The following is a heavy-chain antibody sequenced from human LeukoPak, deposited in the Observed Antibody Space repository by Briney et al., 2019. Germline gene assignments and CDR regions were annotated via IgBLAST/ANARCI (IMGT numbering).Heavy chain of an antibody. CDR3: ATLVGTSDAFDI. V-gene: IGHV1-2*06. CDR1: GYTFTGYY. Sequence: ASVKVSCTASGYTFTGYYMHWVRQAPGQGIEWMGRINPNSGGTNYAQTFQGRVTMTRDTSISTAYMELSSLRSDDTAVYYCATLVGTSDAFDIWGQGTMVTVSS. CDR2: INPNSGGT. D-gene: IGHD1-26*01. J-gene: IGHJ3*02.